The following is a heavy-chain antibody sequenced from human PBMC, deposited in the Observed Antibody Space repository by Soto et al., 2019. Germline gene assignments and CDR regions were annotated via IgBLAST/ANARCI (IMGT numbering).Heavy chain of an antibody. CDR2: ISSSSSYI. CDR3: AREEGGYCSSTSCYTARWFDP. Sequence: GGSLRLSCAASGFTFSSYSMNWVRQAPGKGLEWVSSISSSSSYIYYADSVKGRFTISRDNAKNSLYLQMNSLRAEDTAVYYCAREEGGYCSSTSCYTARWFDPWGQGTLVTFSS. D-gene: IGHD2-2*02. CDR1: GFTFSSYS. J-gene: IGHJ5*02. V-gene: IGHV3-21*01.